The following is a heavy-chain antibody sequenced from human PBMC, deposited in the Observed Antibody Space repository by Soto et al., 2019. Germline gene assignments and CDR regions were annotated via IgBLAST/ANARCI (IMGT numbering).Heavy chain of an antibody. Sequence: GGSLRLSCTASGFTFGDYAMSWFRQAPGKGLEWVGFIRSKAYGGTTEYAASVKGRFTISRDDSKSIAYLQMNSLKTEDTAVYYCTRELDSYDSSGYYNAFDIWGQGTMVTVSS. CDR2: IRSKAYGGTT. CDR3: TRELDSYDSSGYYNAFDI. V-gene: IGHV3-49*03. CDR1: GFTFGDYA. D-gene: IGHD3-22*01. J-gene: IGHJ3*02.